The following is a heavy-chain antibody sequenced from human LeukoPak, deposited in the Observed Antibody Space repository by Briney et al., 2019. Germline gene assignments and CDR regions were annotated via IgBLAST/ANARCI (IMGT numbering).Heavy chain of an antibody. V-gene: IGHV3-7*01. CDR3: ARDTIFGADYFDY. J-gene: IGHJ4*02. D-gene: IGHD3-3*01. Sequence: PGGSLSLSCAASGFTFSSYWMSWVRQAPGKGLEWVANIKQDGSEKYYVDSVKGRFTISRDNAKNSLYLQMNSLRAEDTAVYYCARDTIFGADYFDYWGQGTLVTVSS. CDR2: IKQDGSEK. CDR1: GFTFSSYW.